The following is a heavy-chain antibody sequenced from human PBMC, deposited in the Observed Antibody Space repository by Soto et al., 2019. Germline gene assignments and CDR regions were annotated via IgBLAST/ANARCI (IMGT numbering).Heavy chain of an antibody. V-gene: IGHV1-18*01. J-gene: IGHJ4*02. CDR2: ISAYNGNT. CDR3: AKTFGDSYAIDS. CDR1: GYTFTSYG. Sequence: QVQLVQSGAEVKKPGASVKVSCKASGYTFTSYGISWVRQAPGQGLEWMGWISAYNGNTNYAQKLQGRSTINTDTSTRTAYMELRILRSDDTAVYYCAKTFGDSYAIDSWGQGPLVTVSS. D-gene: IGHD5-18*01.